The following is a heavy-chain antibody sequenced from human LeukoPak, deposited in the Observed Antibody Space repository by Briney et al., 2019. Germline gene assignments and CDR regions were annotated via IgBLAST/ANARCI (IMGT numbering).Heavy chain of an antibody. CDR2: ISGSGGST. V-gene: IGHV3-23*01. CDR1: GFTFSSYA. CDR3: AKDRGYYDILTGQKTYFNY. J-gene: IGHJ4*02. D-gene: IGHD3-9*01. Sequence: SGGSLRLSCAASGFTFSSYAMSWVRQAPGKGLEWVSAISGSGGSTYYADSVKGRFTISRDNSKNTLYLQMNSLRAEDTAVYYCAKDRGYYDILTGQKTYFNYWGQGTLVTVSP.